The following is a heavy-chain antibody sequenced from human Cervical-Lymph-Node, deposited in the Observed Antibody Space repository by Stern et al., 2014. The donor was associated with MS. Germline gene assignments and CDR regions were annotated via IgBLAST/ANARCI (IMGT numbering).Heavy chain of an antibody. J-gene: IGHJ4*02. CDR3: ASRMTGFDY. CDR1: GGTFSSYT. D-gene: IGHD3-9*01. Sequence: QVQLVESGAEVKKPGSSVKVSCKASGGTFSSYTISWVRQAPGQGLEWMGRIIAILGIANYAQKFQGRVTITADKSTSTAYMELSSLRSEDTAVYYCASRMTGFDYWGQGTLVTVSS. V-gene: IGHV1-69*09. CDR2: IIAILGIA.